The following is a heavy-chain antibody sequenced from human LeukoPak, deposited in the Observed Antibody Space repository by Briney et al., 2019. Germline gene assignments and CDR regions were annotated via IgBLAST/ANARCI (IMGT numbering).Heavy chain of an antibody. D-gene: IGHD6-19*01. CDR1: GGSISSYY. V-gene: IGHV4-59*01. CDR2: IYYSGST. CDR3: ARETVAGSNFDY. Sequence: SETLSLTCTVSGGSISSYYWSWIRQPPGKGLEWIGCIYYSGSTNYNPSLKSRVTISVDTSKNQFSLKQSSVTAADTAVYYCARETVAGSNFDYWGQGTLVTVSS. J-gene: IGHJ4*02.